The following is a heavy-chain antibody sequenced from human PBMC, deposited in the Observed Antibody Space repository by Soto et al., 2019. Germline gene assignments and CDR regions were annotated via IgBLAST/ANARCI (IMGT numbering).Heavy chain of an antibody. D-gene: IGHD3-22*01. CDR3: ARMDGSGYYGSYFDY. CDR1: GFTFSSYA. CDR2: ISYDGSNK. J-gene: IGHJ4*02. Sequence: TGGSLRLSCAAPGFTFSSYAMHWVRQAPGKGLEWVAIISYDGSNKYYADSVKGRFTISRDNSKSTLFLQMNSLRAEDTAVYFCARMDGSGYYGSYFDYWGQGTLVTVSS. V-gene: IGHV3-30-3*01.